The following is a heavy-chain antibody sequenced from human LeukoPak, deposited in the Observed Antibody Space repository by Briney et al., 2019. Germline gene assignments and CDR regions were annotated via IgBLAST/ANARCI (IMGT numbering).Heavy chain of an antibody. J-gene: IGHJ5*02. CDR3: ARTHSSRYNWFDP. CDR2: IHNSGST. CDR1: GASISTGSSY. V-gene: IGHV4-61*02. Sequence: SETLSLTCTVSGASISTGSSYWSWIRQPAGEGLEWIGRIHNSGSTNYNPSLNCRVTISVDTSKNQVSLTLSSVTAADTAVYYCARTHSSRYNWFDPWGQGTLVTVSS. D-gene: IGHD6-13*01.